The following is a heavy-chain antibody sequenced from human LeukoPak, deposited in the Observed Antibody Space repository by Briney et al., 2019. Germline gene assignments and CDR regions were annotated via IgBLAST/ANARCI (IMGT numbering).Heavy chain of an antibody. CDR3: ARGRKVRGVTYYFYY. CDR2: ISSSSSYK. Sequence: GGSLRLSCAASGFTFSSYSMNWVRQAPGKGLEWVSSISSSSSYKYYADSVKGRFTISSDNAKNYLHLQMNSLRAEDTAVYCCARGRKVRGVTYYFYYWGQGTLVTVSS. V-gene: IGHV3-21*01. J-gene: IGHJ4*02. D-gene: IGHD3-10*01. CDR1: GFTFSSYS.